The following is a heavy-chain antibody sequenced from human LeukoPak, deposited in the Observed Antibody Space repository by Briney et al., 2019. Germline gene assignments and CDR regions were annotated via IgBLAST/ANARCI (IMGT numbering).Heavy chain of an antibody. Sequence: SETLSLTCTVSGGSISSHYWRWIRQPPGKGLEWMGYIYYSGSTNHNPSLKSRVTISVDTSKNQSSLKVSSVTAADTAVYYCATVHTTMIVLVSDAFDIWGQGTMVTVSS. CDR2: IYYSGST. CDR3: ATVHTTMIVLVSDAFDI. CDR1: GGSISSHY. J-gene: IGHJ3*02. D-gene: IGHD3-22*01. V-gene: IGHV4-59*11.